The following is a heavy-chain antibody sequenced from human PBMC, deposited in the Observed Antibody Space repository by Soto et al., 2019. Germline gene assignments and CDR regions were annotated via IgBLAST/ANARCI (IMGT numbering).Heavy chain of an antibody. Sequence: SETLSLTCTVSGRSISSRGYYGGWIRQPPGRGLEWIGSKYYSGSTYYNPSLKSRVTISVDTSKNQFPLKLSSVTDADTAVYYCARQERTRGYSGYDWNYGMDVWGQGTTVT. D-gene: IGHD5-12*01. J-gene: IGHJ6*02. CDR3: ARQERTRGYSGYDWNYGMDV. CDR2: KYYSGST. CDR1: GRSISSRGYY. V-gene: IGHV4-39*01.